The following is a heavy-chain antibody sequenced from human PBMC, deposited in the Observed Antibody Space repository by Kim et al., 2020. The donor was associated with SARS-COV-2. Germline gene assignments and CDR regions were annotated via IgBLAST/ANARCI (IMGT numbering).Heavy chain of an antibody. Sequence: GGSLRLSCAASGFTFSSYGMHWVHQAPGKGLEWVAVIWYDGSNKYYADSVKGRFTISRDNSKNTLYLQMNSLRSEDTAVYYCARDGQGNYYYYYGMDVWGQGTTVTVSS. CDR1: GFTFSSYG. CDR3: ARDGQGNYYYYYGMDV. CDR2: IWYDGSNK. V-gene: IGHV3-33*01. J-gene: IGHJ6*02.